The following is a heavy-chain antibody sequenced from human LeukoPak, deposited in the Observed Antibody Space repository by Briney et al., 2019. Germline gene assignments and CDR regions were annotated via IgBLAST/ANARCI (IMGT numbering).Heavy chain of an antibody. CDR3: ARDYYDSSGYYLEAFDI. J-gene: IGHJ3*02. Sequence: PSETLSLTCTVSGGSISSYYWSWIRQPAGKGLEWIGRIYTSGSTNYNPSLKSRVTMSVDTSKNQFSLKLSSVTAADTAVYYCARDYYDSSGYYLEAFDIWGQGTMVTVSS. CDR2: IYTSGST. V-gene: IGHV4-4*07. D-gene: IGHD3-22*01. CDR1: GGSISSYY.